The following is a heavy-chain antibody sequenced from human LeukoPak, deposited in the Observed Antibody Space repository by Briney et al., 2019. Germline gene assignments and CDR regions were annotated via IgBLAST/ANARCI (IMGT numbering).Heavy chain of an antibody. CDR2: ISGDGDGT. V-gene: IGHV3-43*02. J-gene: IGHJ3*02. D-gene: IGHD5-18*01. Sequence: GGSLRLSCAASGFTFDDYAMHWVRQAPGKCLEWVSLISGDGDGTYYADSVKGRFTISRDNSKNSLYLQMNSLRTEDTALYYCAKDRIMAYQDTADAFDICGQGTMVTVSS. CDR1: GFTFDDYA. CDR3: AKDRIMAYQDTADAFDI.